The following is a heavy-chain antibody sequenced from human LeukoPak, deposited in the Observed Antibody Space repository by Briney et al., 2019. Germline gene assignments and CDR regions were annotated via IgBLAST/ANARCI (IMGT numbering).Heavy chain of an antibody. V-gene: IGHV1-69*13. CDR1: GGTFSSYA. CDR3: ARDEGVTGTTTALDI. J-gene: IGHJ3*02. CDR2: IIPIFGTA. D-gene: IGHD1-20*01. Sequence: SVKVSCKASGGTFSSYAISWVRQAPGQGLEWMGGIIPIFGTANYAQKFQGRVTITADESTSTAYMELSSLRSEDTAVYYCARDEGVTGTTTALDIWGRGTMVTVSS.